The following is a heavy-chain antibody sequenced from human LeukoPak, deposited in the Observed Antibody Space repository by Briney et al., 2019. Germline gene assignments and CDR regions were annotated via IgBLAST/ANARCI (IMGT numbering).Heavy chain of an antibody. D-gene: IGHD3-22*01. CDR1: GGSISSGGYY. V-gene: IGHV4-31*03. CDR3: ARAPYYYDSSGPWGMDV. CDR2: IYYSGST. Sequence: QTLSLTCTVSGGSISSGGYYWSRIRQHPGKGLEWIGYIYYSGSTYYNPSLKSRVTISVDTSKNQFSLKLSSVTAADTAVYYCARAPYYYDSSGPWGMDVWGQGTTATVSS. J-gene: IGHJ6*02.